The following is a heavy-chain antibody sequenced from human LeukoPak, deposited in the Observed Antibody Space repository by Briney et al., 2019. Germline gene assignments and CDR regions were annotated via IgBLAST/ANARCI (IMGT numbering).Heavy chain of an antibody. V-gene: IGHV3-74*01. D-gene: IGHD1-1*01. CDR3: VRGQLERPFDFYYGMDV. Sequence: GGSLRLSCAASGSTFISYWMHWVRQGPGKGLVWVGRINGDESRTTYADSVRDRFTISRDNAKNTLYLQMNSLRAEDTAVYYCVRGQLERPFDFYYGMDVWGKGTTVTVSS. J-gene: IGHJ6*04. CDR2: INGDESRT. CDR1: GSTFISYW.